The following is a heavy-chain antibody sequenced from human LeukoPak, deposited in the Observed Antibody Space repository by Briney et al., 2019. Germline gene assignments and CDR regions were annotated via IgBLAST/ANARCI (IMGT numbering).Heavy chain of an antibody. Sequence: SETLSLTCAVSGGSLSPHYWSWIRRPLGKGLEWIGYIYYSGSTNYNPSLKSRVTISVDTSKNQFSLKLSSVTAADTAVYYCARHGQSGYGYYYGMDVWGQGTTVTVSS. CDR1: GGSLSPHY. J-gene: IGHJ6*02. D-gene: IGHD5-12*01. CDR2: IYYSGST. CDR3: ARHGQSGYGYYYGMDV. V-gene: IGHV4-59*08.